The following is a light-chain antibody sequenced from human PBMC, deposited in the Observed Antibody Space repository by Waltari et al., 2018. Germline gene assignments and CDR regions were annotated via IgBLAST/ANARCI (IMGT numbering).Light chain of an antibody. J-gene: IGLJ3*02. CDR1: SYNIGSNT. V-gene: IGLV1-44*01. Sequence: QSVLTQPPSASGTPGQRVSISCSGSSYNIGSNTVNWYQQLPGTAPKLLINSTDERPSGVPDRFSCSKAGTSASLAISGLQSEDEADYYCAAWDDSLNGWVFGGGTKLTVL. CDR3: AAWDDSLNGWV. CDR2: STD.